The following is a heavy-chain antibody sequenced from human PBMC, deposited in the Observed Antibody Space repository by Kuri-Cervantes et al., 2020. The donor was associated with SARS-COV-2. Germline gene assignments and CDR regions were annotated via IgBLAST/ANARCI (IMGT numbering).Heavy chain of an antibody. D-gene: IGHD3-3*01. CDR2: INPKSGGT. CDR3: ARGPAITIFGVLRGRENWFDP. J-gene: IGHJ5*02. V-gene: IGHV1-2*04. CDR1: VYTYPGYY. Sequence: ASVKDSCKASVYTYPGYYVHWIRQAPGEGLEWMGWINPKSGGTNEAQKFQGWVTMTRETSISTAYMELSRLRSDDTAVYYCARGPAITIFGVLRGRENWFDPWGQGTLVTVSS.